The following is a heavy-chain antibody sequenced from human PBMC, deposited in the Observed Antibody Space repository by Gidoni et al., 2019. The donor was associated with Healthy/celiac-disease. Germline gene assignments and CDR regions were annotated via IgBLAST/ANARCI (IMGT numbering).Heavy chain of an antibody. CDR1: GWSFSGFY. Sequence: QVQLQQWGAGLLKPSEPLSLTCAVYGWSFSGFYWSWIRHTPGKGLEWLREINHSGSTNYNPSLKSRVTISVDTSKNQFSLKLSSVTAADTAVYYCARGRSPAGYWGQGTLVTVSS. J-gene: IGHJ4*02. V-gene: IGHV4-34*01. CDR3: ARGRSPAGY. CDR2: INHSGST.